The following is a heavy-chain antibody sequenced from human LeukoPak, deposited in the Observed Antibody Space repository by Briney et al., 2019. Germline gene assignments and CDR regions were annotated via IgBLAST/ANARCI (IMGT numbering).Heavy chain of an antibody. CDR2: INYSGST. D-gene: IGHD4-17*01. CDR1: GGSISISNYY. CDR3: ARLDYGAPDY. Sequence: SETLSLTCTVSGGSISISNYYWAWMRQPPGKGLEWIASINYSGSTYYNPSLRSRVTISVDTSKNHFSLKLSSVTAADTAMYYCARLDYGAPDYWGQGTLVTVSS. V-gene: IGHV4-39*02. J-gene: IGHJ4*02.